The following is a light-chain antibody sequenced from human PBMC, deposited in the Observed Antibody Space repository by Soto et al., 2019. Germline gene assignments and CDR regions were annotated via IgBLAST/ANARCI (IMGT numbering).Light chain of an antibody. V-gene: IGKV1-5*01. CDR1: QSISGL. CDR2: DAS. J-gene: IGKJ1*01. Sequence: IQMTQSPSTLSAHEADRVTLTCLASQSISGLWAWYQQKPGKAPKLLIYDASSLESGVPSRFSGSGSGTEFTLTISSLQPDDFATYYCQQYNSYLWTSCQG. CDR3: QQYNSYLWT.